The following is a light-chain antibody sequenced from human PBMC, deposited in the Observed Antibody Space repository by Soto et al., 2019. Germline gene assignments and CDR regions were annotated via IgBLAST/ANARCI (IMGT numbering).Light chain of an antibody. CDR2: KAS. J-gene: IGKJ1*01. CDR1: QSISSW. Sequence: DIQMTQSPSTLSASVGDRVTITCRASQSISSWLAWYQQKPGKAPKLLIYKASSLESGVPSRFSGSGSGTEFTLTISSLQPDDFATYYCQQYNSFSRTFCLGTKVEIK. CDR3: QQYNSFSRT. V-gene: IGKV1-5*03.